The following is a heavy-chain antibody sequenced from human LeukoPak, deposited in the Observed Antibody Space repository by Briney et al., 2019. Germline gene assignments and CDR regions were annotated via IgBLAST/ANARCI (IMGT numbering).Heavy chain of an antibody. D-gene: IGHD6-19*01. Sequence: PGGSLRLSCVASGFTVSSYWMSWVRQAPGKGLEWVANINQDGSEKYYVDSVKGRFTISRDNAKNSLYLQMNSLRAEDTAVYYCARDSGWYTHDYWGQGTLVTVSS. V-gene: IGHV3-7*01. CDR2: INQDGSEK. CDR1: GFTVSSYW. J-gene: IGHJ4*02. CDR3: ARDSGWYTHDY.